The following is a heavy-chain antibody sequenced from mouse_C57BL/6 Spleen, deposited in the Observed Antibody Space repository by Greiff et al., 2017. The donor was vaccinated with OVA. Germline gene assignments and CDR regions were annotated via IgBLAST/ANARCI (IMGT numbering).Heavy chain of an antibody. J-gene: IGHJ2*01. CDR1: GYTFTSYW. Sequence: QVQLQQSGAELVKPGASVKLSCKASGYTFTSYWITWVKQRPGQGLEWIGDIYPGSGSTYYNEKFKSKATLTVDTSYSTAYMQLSSLTSEDSAVYFSARWAGDDDWGQGTTLTVSS. V-gene: IGHV1-55*01. CDR2: IYPGSGST. CDR3: ARWAGDDD. D-gene: IGHD2-13*01.